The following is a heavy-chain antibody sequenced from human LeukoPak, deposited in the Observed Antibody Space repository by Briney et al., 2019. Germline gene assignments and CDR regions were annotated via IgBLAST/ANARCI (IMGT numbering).Heavy chain of an antibody. D-gene: IGHD6-13*01. V-gene: IGHV3-7*01. CDR2: IKQDGSEK. CDR1: GFTFSSYW. CDR3: ARDITHSSSLDYYYYYYMDV. Sequence: GGSLRLSCAASGFTFSSYWMSWVRQAPGKGLEWVANIKQDGSEKYYVDSVKGRFTISRDNAKNSLYLQMNSLRAEDTAVYYCARDITHSSSLDYYYYYYMDVWGKGTTVTVSS. J-gene: IGHJ6*03.